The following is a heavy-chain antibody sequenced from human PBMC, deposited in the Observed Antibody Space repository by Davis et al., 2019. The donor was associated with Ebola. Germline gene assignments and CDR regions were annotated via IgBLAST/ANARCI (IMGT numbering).Heavy chain of an antibody. CDR2: ISTDGGGT. V-gene: IGHV3-64*01. Sequence: PARSLTPSCAPSAFTFSAYPMHWVRPAPGKGLEYVAAISTDGGGTYYANSVKGRFTISRDNSKNTLYLQMGSLRVDDMAVYYCARKFSSGTYWIDYWGRGTLVTVSS. D-gene: IGHD3-10*01. J-gene: IGHJ4*02. CDR1: AFTFSAYP. CDR3: ARKFSSGTYWIDY.